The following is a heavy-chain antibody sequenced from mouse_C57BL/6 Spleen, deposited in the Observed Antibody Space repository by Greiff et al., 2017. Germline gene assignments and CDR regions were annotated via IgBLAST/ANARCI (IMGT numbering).Heavy chain of an antibody. Sequence: QVQLKESGAELMKPGASVKLSCKATGYTFTGYWIEWVKQRPGHGLEWIGEILPGSGSTNYNEKFKGKATFTAYTSSNTAYMQLSSLTTEDSAIYYCARSIYDGYYVGYWYFDVWGTGTTVTVSS. V-gene: IGHV1-9*01. CDR2: ILPGSGST. CDR1: GYTFTGYW. D-gene: IGHD2-3*01. CDR3: ARSIYDGYYVGYWYFDV. J-gene: IGHJ1*03.